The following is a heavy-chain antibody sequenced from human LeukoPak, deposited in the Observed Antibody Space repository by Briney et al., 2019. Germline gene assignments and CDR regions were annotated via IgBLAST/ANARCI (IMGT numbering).Heavy chain of an antibody. V-gene: IGHV4-39*01. Sequence: PSETLSLTCTVSGGSISSSYYYWGWIRQPPGKGLEWIGSIYYSGSTYYNPSLKSRVTISVDTSKNQFSLKLSSVTAADTAVYYCARLGYSYYFDYWGQGTLVTVSS. CDR1: GGSISSSYYY. J-gene: IGHJ4*02. CDR3: ARLGYSYYFDY. D-gene: IGHD5-18*01. CDR2: IYYSGST.